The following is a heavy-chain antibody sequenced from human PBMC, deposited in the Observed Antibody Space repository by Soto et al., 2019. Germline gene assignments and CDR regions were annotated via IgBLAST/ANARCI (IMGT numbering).Heavy chain of an antibody. V-gene: IGHV3-21*01. CDR1: GFTFSNYS. J-gene: IGHJ4*02. Sequence: PGGSLRLSCAASGFTFSNYSMNWVRQAPGKGLEWVSSISSSSSYIYYADSVKGRFTISKDNSKNSLYLQMNSLRAEDTSVYYCAKEGGLSGSYYISSSYYFDYWGQGTLVTVSS. CDR3: AKEGGLSGSYYISSSYYFDY. D-gene: IGHD1-26*01. CDR2: ISSSSSYI.